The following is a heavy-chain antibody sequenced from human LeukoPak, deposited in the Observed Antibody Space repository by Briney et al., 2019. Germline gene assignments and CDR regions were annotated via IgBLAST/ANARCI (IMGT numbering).Heavy chain of an antibody. V-gene: IGHV3-33*01. J-gene: IGHJ4*02. Sequence: GGSLRLSCAASGFTFSSYGMHWVRQAPGKGLEWVAAISYDGKNIHYVDSVKGRFTISRDSSKSTVYLQMNSLRAEDTAVYFCARTYSRESGYDFVFHYWGQGTLVTVSS. CDR3: ARTYSRESGYDFVFHY. CDR1: GFTFSSYG. D-gene: IGHD5-12*01. CDR2: ISYDGKNI.